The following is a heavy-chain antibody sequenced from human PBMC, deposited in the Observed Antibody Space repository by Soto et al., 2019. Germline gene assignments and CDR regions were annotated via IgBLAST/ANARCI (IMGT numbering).Heavy chain of an antibody. CDR2: IYYSGST. J-gene: IGHJ5*02. CDR1: GGSISSYY. V-gene: IGHV4-59*01. Sequence: SETLSLACTVSGGSISSYYWSWIRQPPGKGLEWIGYIYYSGSTNYNPSLKSRVTISVDTSKNQFSLKLSSVTAADTAVYYCARAWYNWNGDYNWFDPWGQGTMVTVSS. D-gene: IGHD1-20*01. CDR3: ARAWYNWNGDYNWFDP.